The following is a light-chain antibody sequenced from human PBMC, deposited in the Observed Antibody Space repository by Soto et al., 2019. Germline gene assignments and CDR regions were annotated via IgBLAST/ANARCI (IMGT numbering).Light chain of an antibody. CDR3: SSYTTRSTPPYV. CDR1: SSDVGGYNY. CDR2: EVS. J-gene: IGLJ1*01. Sequence: QSALTQPASVSGSPGQSITISCTGTSSDVGGYNYVSWYQQHPGKAPKLMIYEVSNRPSGVSNRFSGSKSGNTASLTISGLQAEDEADYYCSSYTTRSTPPYVFGTGTKVT. V-gene: IGLV2-14*03.